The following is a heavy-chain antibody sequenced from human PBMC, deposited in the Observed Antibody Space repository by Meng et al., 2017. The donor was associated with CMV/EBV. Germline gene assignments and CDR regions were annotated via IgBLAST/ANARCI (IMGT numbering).Heavy chain of an antibody. CDR2: INHSGST. CDR3: ARGRYCSSTSCYGMDV. J-gene: IGHJ6*02. V-gene: IGHV4-34*01. CDR1: GGSFSGYY. Sequence: SATLSLTCALYGGSFSGYYWSWIRQPPGKGMEWIGEINHSGSTNYNPSLKSRVTISVDTSKNQFSLKRSSVTAPDTAVYYCARGRYCSSTSCYGMDVWGQGTTVTVSS. D-gene: IGHD2-2*01.